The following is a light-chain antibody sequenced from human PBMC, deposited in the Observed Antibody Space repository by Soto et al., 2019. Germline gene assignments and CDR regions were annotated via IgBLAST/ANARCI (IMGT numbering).Light chain of an antibody. CDR3: PSYTSRNTYF. CDR1: SSDVGGYNY. Sequence: QSALTQPASVSASPGQSITISCTGTSSDVGGYNYVSWYQQHPGKAPKLIIYEVNNRPSGVSNRFSGSKSGNKASLTISGLQPEDEADYYCPSYTSRNTYFFGSGTKVTVL. J-gene: IGLJ1*01. CDR2: EVN. V-gene: IGLV2-14*01.